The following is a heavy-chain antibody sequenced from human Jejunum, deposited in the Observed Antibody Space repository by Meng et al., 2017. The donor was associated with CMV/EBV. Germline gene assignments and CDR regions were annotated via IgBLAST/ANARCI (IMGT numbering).Heavy chain of an antibody. J-gene: IGHJ1*01. CDR3: ARAARGGATSAQYFQY. CDR1: FSEYY. Sequence: FSEYYMSWHRPAPGKGLEWVSYISSNGTTIYYADSVKGRFTISRDNAKTSLSLQMNSLRSEDTAVYYCARAARGGATSAQYFQYWGQGTLVTVSS. V-gene: IGHV3-11*01. D-gene: IGHD1-26*01. CDR2: ISSNGTTI.